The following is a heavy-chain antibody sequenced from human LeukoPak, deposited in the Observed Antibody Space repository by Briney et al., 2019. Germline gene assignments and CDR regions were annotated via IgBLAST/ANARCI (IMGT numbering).Heavy chain of an antibody. D-gene: IGHD3-22*01. CDR2: ISGSGGST. V-gene: IGHV3-23*01. CDR1: GFTFSSYA. J-gene: IGHJ4*02. CDR3: AKSGPSYYYDSSGLTNFDY. Sequence: GGSLRLSCAASGFTFSSYAMSWVRQAPGKGPGWVSAISGSGGSTYYADSVKGRFTISRDNSKNTLYLQMNSLRAEDTAVYYCAKSGPSYYYDSSGLTNFDYWGQGTLVTVSS.